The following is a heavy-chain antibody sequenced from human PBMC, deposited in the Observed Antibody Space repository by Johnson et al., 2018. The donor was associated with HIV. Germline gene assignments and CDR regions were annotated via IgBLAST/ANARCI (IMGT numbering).Heavy chain of an antibody. CDR2: ISGSGGST. CDR1: GFIFSDAW. J-gene: IGHJ3*02. Sequence: VQLVESGGGLVKPGGSLRLTCAASGFIFSDAWMNWVRQAPGKGLEWVSAISGSGGSTYSVDSVKGRFTISRDNSKNTLYLQMNSLRAEDTAVYYCARDPYGSGPYVALDIGGQGTMVTVSS. V-gene: IGHV3-23*04. CDR3: ARDPYGSGPYVALDI. D-gene: IGHD3-10*01.